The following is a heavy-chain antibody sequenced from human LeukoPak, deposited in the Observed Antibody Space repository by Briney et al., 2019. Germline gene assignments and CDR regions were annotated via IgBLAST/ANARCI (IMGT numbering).Heavy chain of an antibody. CDR2: IYYSGST. J-gene: IGHJ4*02. V-gene: IGHV4-30-4*01. D-gene: IGHD3-16*02. CDR1: GGSISSGDYY. Sequence: SQTLSLTRTVSGGSISSGDYYWSWIRQPPGKGLEWIGYIYYSGSTYYNPSLKSRVTISVDTSKNQFSLKLSSVTAADTAVYYCAREDYVWGSYRSRGGFDYWGQGTLVTVSS. CDR3: AREDYVWGSYRSRGGFDY.